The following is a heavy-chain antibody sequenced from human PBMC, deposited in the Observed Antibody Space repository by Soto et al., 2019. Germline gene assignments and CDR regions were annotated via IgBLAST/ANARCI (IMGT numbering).Heavy chain of an antibody. Sequence: QITLKESGPTLVKPTQTLTLTCTFSGFSLRTSGVGVGWIRQPPGKALEWLALVLWDDEKRYSPSLKSRLTITKHASKNQVVLTMTNMDPVDTATYYCVHRLSAYGLHYWGQGTLVTVSS. J-gene: IGHJ4*02. CDR1: GFSLRTSGVG. D-gene: IGHD3-10*01. CDR2: VLWDDEK. V-gene: IGHV2-5*02. CDR3: VHRLSAYGLHY.